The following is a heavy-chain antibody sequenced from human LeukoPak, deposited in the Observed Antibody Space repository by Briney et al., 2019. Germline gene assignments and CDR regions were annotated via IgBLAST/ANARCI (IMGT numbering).Heavy chain of an antibody. CDR1: GYTFTNYY. J-gene: IGHJ4*02. Sequence: ASVKVSCKASGYTFTNYYMHWVRQAPGQGLEWMGIINPSGGSTSYAQKFQGRVTMTRDTSTSTVYMELTRLRSEDTAVYYCARGRVSIAVAGTWFDYWGQGTLVTVSS. D-gene: IGHD6-19*01. CDR2: INPSGGST. V-gene: IGHV1-46*01. CDR3: ARGRVSIAVAGTWFDY.